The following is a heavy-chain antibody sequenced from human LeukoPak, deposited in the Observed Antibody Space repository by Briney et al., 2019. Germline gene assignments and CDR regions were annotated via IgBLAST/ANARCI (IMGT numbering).Heavy chain of an antibody. D-gene: IGHD4-23*01. V-gene: IGHV3-23*01. J-gene: IGHJ3*02. CDR3: AKSPTVDAAFDI. Sequence: PGGSLRLSCAASGFTFSSYAMNWVRQAPGKGLEWASGIGYTGDSTFYADSVKGRFTVSRDSSKNTLFLHMNSLRAEDTALYYCAKSPTVDAAFDIWGQGTMVTVSS. CDR1: GFTFSSYA. CDR2: IGYTGDST.